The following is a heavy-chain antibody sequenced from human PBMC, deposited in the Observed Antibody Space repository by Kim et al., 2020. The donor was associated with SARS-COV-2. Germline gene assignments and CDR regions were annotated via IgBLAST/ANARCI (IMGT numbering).Heavy chain of an antibody. Sequence: SETLSLTCTVSGGSISSGGYYWSWIRQHPGKGLEWIGYIYYSGSTYYNPSLKSRVTISVDTSKNQFSLKLSSVTAADTAVYYCARAPPTPYGSGSYYNDEGIYYFDYWGQGTLVTVSS. CDR2: IYYSGST. CDR3: ARAPPTPYGSGSYYNDEGIYYFDY. J-gene: IGHJ4*02. CDR1: GGSISSGGYY. V-gene: IGHV4-31*03. D-gene: IGHD3-10*01.